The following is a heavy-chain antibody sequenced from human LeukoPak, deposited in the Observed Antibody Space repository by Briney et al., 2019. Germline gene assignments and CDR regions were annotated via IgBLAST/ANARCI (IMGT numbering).Heavy chain of an antibody. V-gene: IGHV3-30*18. J-gene: IGHJ4*02. CDR2: ISYDGSNK. CDR1: GFTFSIYG. D-gene: IGHD4-17*01. Sequence: GRSLRLSCAASGFTFSIYGMHWVRQAPGKGLEWVAVISYDGSNKYYADSVKGRFTISRDNSKNTLYLQMNSLRAEDTAVYYCAKGDYEPDYWGQGTLVTVSS. CDR3: AKGDYEPDY.